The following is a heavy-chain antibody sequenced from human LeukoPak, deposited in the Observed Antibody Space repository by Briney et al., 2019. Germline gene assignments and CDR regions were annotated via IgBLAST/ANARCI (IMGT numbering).Heavy chain of an antibody. D-gene: IGHD2-2*01. J-gene: IGHJ4*02. Sequence: SETLSLTCAVYGGSFRGYYWSWIRQPPGKGLEWIGEINHSGSTNYNPSLKSRITISVDTSKNQFSLKLSSVTAADTAVYYCARGEGIVVAPDAMGYFDYWGQGTLVTVSS. CDR2: INHSGST. CDR3: ARGEGIVVAPDAMGYFDY. V-gene: IGHV4-34*01. CDR1: GGSFRGYY.